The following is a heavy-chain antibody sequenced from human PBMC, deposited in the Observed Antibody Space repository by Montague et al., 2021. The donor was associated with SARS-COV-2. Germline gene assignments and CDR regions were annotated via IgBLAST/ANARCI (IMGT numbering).Heavy chain of an antibody. CDR3: ARDGGTVITFLGVGYLRGGVNWFDP. D-gene: IGHD3-16*01. CDR1: GGSISSSSYY. Sequence: SETLSLTCTVSGGSISSSSYYWGWIRQPPGKGLEWIGNIFYSGSTFYNPSLKCRVTISVDTSKNQFSLKLSSVTAADTAVYYCARDGGTVITFLGVGYLRGGVNWFDPWGQGTLVTVSS. J-gene: IGHJ5*02. CDR2: IFYSGST. V-gene: IGHV4-39*07.